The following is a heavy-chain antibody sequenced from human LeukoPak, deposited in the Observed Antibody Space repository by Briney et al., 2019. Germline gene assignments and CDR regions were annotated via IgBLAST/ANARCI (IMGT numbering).Heavy chain of an antibody. CDR1: GLTFSDYY. Sequence: GGSLRLSCAASGLTFSDYYMSWIRQAPGKGLEWVSYISSSGSTIYYADSVKGRFTISRDNAKNSLYLQMNSLRAEDTAVYYCARDPTGYYDSSGYFDYWGQGTLVTVSS. D-gene: IGHD3-22*01. V-gene: IGHV3-11*01. CDR2: ISSSGSTI. CDR3: ARDPTGYYDSSGYFDY. J-gene: IGHJ4*02.